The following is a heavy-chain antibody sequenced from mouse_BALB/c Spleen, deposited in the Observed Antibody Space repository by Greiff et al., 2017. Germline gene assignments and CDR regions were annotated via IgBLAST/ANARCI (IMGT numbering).Heavy chain of an antibody. CDR1: GFSFTSYG. J-gene: IGHJ4*01. CDR3: ATVRREGVHYAMDD. Sequence: VQLQQSGPGLVQPSQSLSITCTVSGFSFTSYGVHWVRQSPGKGLEWLGVIWSGGSTDYNAAFISRLSISKDYSKSQVFFKMNSLQANDTAIYYWATVRREGVHYAMDDWGQGTSVTVSS. D-gene: IGHD2-14*01. V-gene: IGHV2-2*02. CDR2: IWSGGST.